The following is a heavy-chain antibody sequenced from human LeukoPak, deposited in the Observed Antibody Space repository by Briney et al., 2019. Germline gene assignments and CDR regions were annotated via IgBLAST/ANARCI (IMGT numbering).Heavy chain of an antibody. Sequence: ASVKVSCKASGYTFTSYGISWVRQAPGQGLDWMGWISAYNGNTNYAQKLQGRVTMTTDTSTSTAYMELRSLRSDDTAVYYCARVRSGSYYDWFDPWGQGTLVTVSS. V-gene: IGHV1-18*01. D-gene: IGHD1-26*01. J-gene: IGHJ5*02. CDR3: ARVRSGSYYDWFDP. CDR2: ISAYNGNT. CDR1: GYTFTSYG.